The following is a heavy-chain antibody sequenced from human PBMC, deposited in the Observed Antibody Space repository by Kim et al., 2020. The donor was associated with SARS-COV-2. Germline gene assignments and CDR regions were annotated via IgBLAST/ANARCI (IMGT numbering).Heavy chain of an antibody. J-gene: IGHJ5*02. Sequence: SQTLSLTCAISGDSVSSISSAWNWISQSPSRGLEWLGRTSYRSKWNSDYAVSVKSRITINADTSKNQFFLHLDSVTPEDTAIYFCARVTDSSRYFDPWGQGTLVTVSS. V-gene: IGHV6-1*01. CDR2: TSYRSKWNS. CDR1: GDSVSSISSA. D-gene: IGHD6-6*01. CDR3: ARVTDSSRYFDP.